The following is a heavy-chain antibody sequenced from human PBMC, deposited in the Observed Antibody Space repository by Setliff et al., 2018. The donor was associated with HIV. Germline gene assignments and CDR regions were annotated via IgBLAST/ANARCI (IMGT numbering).Heavy chain of an antibody. CDR1: GFTFSTYG. CDR3: AGHRRG. CDR2: ISSSGFPI. V-gene: IGHV3-48*01. J-gene: IGHJ4*02. Sequence: PGGSLRLSCEASGFTFSTYGMNWVRHAPGKGLEWVAQISSSGFPIYYADSVRGRFTASRDNGKNSLFLQMNSLRAEDTAVYYCAGHRRGWGQGTLVTVSS. D-gene: IGHD3-10*01.